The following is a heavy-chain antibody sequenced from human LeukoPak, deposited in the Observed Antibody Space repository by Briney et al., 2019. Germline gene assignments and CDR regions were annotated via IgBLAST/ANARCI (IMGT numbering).Heavy chain of an antibody. CDR1: GGSISSGGYY. Sequence: PSQTLSLTCTVSGGSISSGGYYWGWTRQHPGKGLEWIGYIYYSGSTYYNPSLKSRVTISVDTSKNQFSLKLSSVTAADTAVYYCARASRIAVAGEFDYWGQGTLVTVSS. V-gene: IGHV4-31*03. CDR2: IYYSGST. CDR3: ARASRIAVAGEFDY. J-gene: IGHJ4*02. D-gene: IGHD6-19*01.